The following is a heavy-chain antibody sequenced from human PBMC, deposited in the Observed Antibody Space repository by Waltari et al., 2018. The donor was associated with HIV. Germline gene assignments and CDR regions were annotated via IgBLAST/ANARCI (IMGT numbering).Heavy chain of an antibody. V-gene: IGHV4-39*01. CDR3: ARQGVVVVPAPNWFDP. CDR2: IYYSGST. Sequence: QLQLQESGPGLVKPSETLSLTCTVSGGSISSSSYYWGWIRQPPGKGLEWIGSIYYSGSTYYNPSLKSRVTISVDTSKNQFSLKLSSVIAADTAVYYCARQGVVVVPAPNWFDPWGQGTLVTVSS. CDR1: GGSISSSSYY. D-gene: IGHD2-2*01. J-gene: IGHJ5*02.